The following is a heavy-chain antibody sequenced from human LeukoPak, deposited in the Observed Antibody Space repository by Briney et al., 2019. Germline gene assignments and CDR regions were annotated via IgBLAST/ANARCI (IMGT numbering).Heavy chain of an antibody. J-gene: IGHJ3*02. V-gene: IGHV4-59*01. D-gene: IGHD2-2*01. CDR3: ARPSVAAVTDAFDI. CDR2: IYYSGST. CDR1: GGSISSYY. Sequence: SETLSLTCTVSGGSISSYYWSWIRQPPGKGLEWIGYIYYSGSTNYNPSLKSRVTISVDTSKSQFSLKLSSVTAADTAVYYCARPSVAAVTDAFDIWGQGTMVTVSP.